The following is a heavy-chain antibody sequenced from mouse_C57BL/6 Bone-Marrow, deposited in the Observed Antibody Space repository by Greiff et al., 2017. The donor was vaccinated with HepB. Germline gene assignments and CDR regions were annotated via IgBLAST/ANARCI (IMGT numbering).Heavy chain of an antibody. J-gene: IGHJ3*01. CDR2: ISDGGSYT. CDR3: ARVGTGRAFAY. V-gene: IGHV5-4*03. CDR1: GFTFSSYA. Sequence: EVKVVESGGGLVKPGGSLKLSCAASGFTFSSYAMSWVRQTPEKRLEWVATISDGGSYTYYPDNVKGRFTISRDNAKNNLYLQMSHLKSEDTAMYYCARVGTGRAFAYWGQGTLVTVSA. D-gene: IGHD4-1*01.